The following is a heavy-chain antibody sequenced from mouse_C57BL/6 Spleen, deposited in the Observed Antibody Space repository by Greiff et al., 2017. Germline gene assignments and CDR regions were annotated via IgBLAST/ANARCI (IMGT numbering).Heavy chain of an antibody. J-gene: IGHJ2*01. V-gene: IGHV1-42*01. CDR2: INPSTGGT. D-gene: IGHD3-2*02. CDR1: GYSFTGYY. Sequence: EVKLVESGPELVKPGASVKISCKASGYSFTGYYMNWVKQSPEKSLEWIGEINPSTGGTTYNQKFKAKATLTVDKSSSTAYMQLKSLTSEDSAVYYCARKGWPFDYWGQGTTLTVSS. CDR3: ARKGWPFDY.